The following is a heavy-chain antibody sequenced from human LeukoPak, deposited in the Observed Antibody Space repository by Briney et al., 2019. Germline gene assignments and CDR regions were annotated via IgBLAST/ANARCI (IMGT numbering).Heavy chain of an antibody. CDR3: ATLGNDFWSGYPSRTFDY. V-gene: IGHV1-69-2*01. D-gene: IGHD3-3*01. CDR2: VDPEDGET. J-gene: IGHJ4*02. CDR1: GYTFTDYY. Sequence: ATVKISCKXSGYTFTDYYMHWVQQAPGKGLEWMGLVDPEDGETIYAEKFQGRVTITADTSTDTAYMELSSLRSEDTAVYYCATLGNDFWSGYPSRTFDYWGQGTLVTVSS.